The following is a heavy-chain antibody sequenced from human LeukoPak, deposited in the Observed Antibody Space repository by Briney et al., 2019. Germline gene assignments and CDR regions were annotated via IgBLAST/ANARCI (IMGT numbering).Heavy chain of an antibody. CDR2: INPNSGGT. Sequence: ASVKVSCKVSGYPLTELSMHWVRQAPGQGLEWMGWINPNSGGTNYAQKFQGRVTMTRDTSISTAYMELSRLRSDDTAVYYCARAAVAGYYYYYYMDVWGKGTTVTVSS. D-gene: IGHD6-19*01. J-gene: IGHJ6*03. CDR1: GYPLTELS. V-gene: IGHV1-2*02. CDR3: ARAAVAGYYYYYYMDV.